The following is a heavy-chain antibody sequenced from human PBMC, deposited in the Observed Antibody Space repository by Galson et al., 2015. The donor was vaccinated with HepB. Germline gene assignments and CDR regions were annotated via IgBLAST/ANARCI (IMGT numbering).Heavy chain of an antibody. D-gene: IGHD5-12*01. CDR2: INPNSGGT. J-gene: IGHJ6*02. V-gene: IGHV1-2*04. CDR1: GYTFTGYH. CDR3: ARNGGYDSNYYYYYGMDV. Sequence: SVKVSCKASGYTFTGYHMHWVRQAPGQGLEWMGWINPNSGGTNYAQKFQGWVTMTRDTSISTAYMELSRLRSDDTAVYYCARNGGYDSNYYYYYGMDVWGQGTTVTVSS.